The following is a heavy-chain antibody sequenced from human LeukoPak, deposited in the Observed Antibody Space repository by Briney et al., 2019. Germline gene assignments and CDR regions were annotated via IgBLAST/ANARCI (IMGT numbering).Heavy chain of an antibody. J-gene: IGHJ3*02. V-gene: IGHV4-4*07. Sequence: TSETLSLTCTASGGSISSYYWSWIRQPAGKGLEWIGRIYTSGSTNYNPSLKSGVCMSVDTSKNQFSLKLSSVTAADTAVYYCARDLVQGITMVRGVIAVRAAFDIWGQGTMVTVSS. CDR2: IYTSGST. CDR3: ARDLVQGITMVRGVIAVRAAFDI. CDR1: GGSISSYY. D-gene: IGHD3-10*01.